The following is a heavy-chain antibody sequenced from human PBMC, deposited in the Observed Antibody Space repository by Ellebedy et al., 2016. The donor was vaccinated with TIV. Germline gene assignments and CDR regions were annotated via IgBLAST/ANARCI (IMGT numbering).Heavy chain of an antibody. J-gene: IGHJ4*02. V-gene: IGHV1-8*01. Sequence: YAQKFQGRVIMTRSTSTGTAYLELRSLRSEDTAVYYCARVSNGNTVVDYWGQGTLVTVSS. D-gene: IGHD2-21*01. CDR3: ARVSNGNTVVDY.